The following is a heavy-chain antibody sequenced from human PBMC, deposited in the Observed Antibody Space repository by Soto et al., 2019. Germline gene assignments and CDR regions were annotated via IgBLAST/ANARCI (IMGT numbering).Heavy chain of an antibody. Sequence: QVQLVESGGGVVQPGRSLRLSCAASGFTFSSYAMHWVRQAPGKGLEWVAVISYDGSNKYYADSVKGRFTISRDNSKNTLYLQMNSLRAEDTAVYYCARVIELGADCGQGTLVTVSS. V-gene: IGHV3-30-3*01. CDR3: ARVIELGAD. CDR1: GFTFSSYA. CDR2: ISYDGSNK. J-gene: IGHJ4*02. D-gene: IGHD3-16*01.